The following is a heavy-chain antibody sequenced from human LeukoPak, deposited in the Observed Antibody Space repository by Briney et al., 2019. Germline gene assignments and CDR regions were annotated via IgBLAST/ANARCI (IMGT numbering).Heavy chain of an antibody. Sequence: PGRSLRLSCAASGFTFSSYGMHWVRQAPGKGLEWVAFIRYDGSNKYYADSVKGRFTISRDNSKNTLYLQMNSLRAEDTAVYYCASLYCSSTSCYGGTGRYYYGMDVWGQGTTVTVSS. V-gene: IGHV3-30*02. J-gene: IGHJ6*02. CDR2: IRYDGSNK. CDR3: ASLYCSSTSCYGGTGRYYYGMDV. D-gene: IGHD2-2*01. CDR1: GFTFSSYG.